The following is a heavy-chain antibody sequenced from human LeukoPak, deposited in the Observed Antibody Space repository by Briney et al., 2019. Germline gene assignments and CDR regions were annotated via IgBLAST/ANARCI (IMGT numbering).Heavy chain of an antibody. Sequence: GGSLRLSCAASGFTFSNYTMHWVRQAPGKGLEWVAAISHNGSNKYYADSVKGRFTISRDNSKNTLYLQMNSLRAEDTAVYYCARVLDYYYSSRYDFSYWGQVTLVTV. CDR2: ISHNGSNK. V-gene: IGHV3-30-3*01. J-gene: IGHJ4*02. D-gene: IGHD3-22*01. CDR3: ARVLDYYYSSRYDFSY. CDR1: GFTFSNYT.